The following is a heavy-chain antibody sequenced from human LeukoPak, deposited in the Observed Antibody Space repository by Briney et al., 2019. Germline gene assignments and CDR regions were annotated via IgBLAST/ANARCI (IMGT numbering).Heavy chain of an antibody. Sequence: ASVKVPCKASGYTFTGYYMHWVRQAPGQGLEWMGWINPNSGGTNYAQKFQGRVTMTRDTSISTAYMELSRLRSDDTAVYYCARIPYYYDSSGYYPFDYWGQGTLVTVSS. J-gene: IGHJ4*02. CDR2: INPNSGGT. CDR1: GYTFTGYY. V-gene: IGHV1-2*02. CDR3: ARIPYYYDSSGYYPFDY. D-gene: IGHD3-22*01.